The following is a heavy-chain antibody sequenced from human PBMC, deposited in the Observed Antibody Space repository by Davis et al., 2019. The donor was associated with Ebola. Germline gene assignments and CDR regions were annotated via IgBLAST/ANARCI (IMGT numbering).Heavy chain of an antibody. CDR1: GFTFSSYA. Sequence: PGGSLRLSCAASGFTFSSYAMSWVRQAPGKGLEWVSAISGSGGSTYYADSVKGRFTISRDNSKNTLYLQMNSLRAEDTAVYYCAKGLDIVVVPAAIPPGDYWGQGTLVTVSS. CDR3: AKGLDIVVVPAAIPPGDY. J-gene: IGHJ4*02. CDR2: ISGSGGST. D-gene: IGHD2-2*02. V-gene: IGHV3-23*01.